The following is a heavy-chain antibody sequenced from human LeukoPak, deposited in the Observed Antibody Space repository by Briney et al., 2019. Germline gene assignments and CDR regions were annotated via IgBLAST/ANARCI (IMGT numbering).Heavy chain of an antibody. CDR3: TRGKKVVAARTRSPYYYYMDV. CDR2: ISAYNGNT. V-gene: IGHV1-18*01. Sequence: ASVKVSCKASGYTFTSYGISWVRQAPGQGLEWLGWISAYNGNTNYAQKLQGRGTMTTDTFTITAYLGLRSLTSYDPSVYYCTRGKKVVAARTRSPYYYYMDVWGKGTTVTVSS. D-gene: IGHD2-15*01. CDR1: GYTFTSYG. J-gene: IGHJ6*03.